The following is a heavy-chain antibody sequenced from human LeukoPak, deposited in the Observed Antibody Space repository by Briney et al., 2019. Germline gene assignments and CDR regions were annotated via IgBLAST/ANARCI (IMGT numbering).Heavy chain of an antibody. Sequence: GGSLSLSFTASGFTFGDYAMSWFRQAPGKGLEWVGFIRSKAYGGTTEYAASVKGRFTISRDDSKSIAYLQMNSLKTEDTAVYYCTRVTVLRYFDFPYYFDYWGQGTLVTVSS. CDR1: GFTFGDYA. V-gene: IGHV3-49*03. CDR3: TRVTVLRYFDFPYYFDY. J-gene: IGHJ4*02. D-gene: IGHD3-9*01. CDR2: IRSKAYGGTT.